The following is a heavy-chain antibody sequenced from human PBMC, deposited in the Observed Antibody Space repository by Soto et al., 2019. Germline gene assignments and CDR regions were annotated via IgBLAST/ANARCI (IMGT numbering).Heavy chain of an antibody. CDR1: GFTFSSYS. J-gene: IGHJ6*02. D-gene: IGHD6-6*01. CDR3: ASPLFIIAARLPYYGMDV. CDR2: ISSSSSYI. Sequence: VQLVESGGGLVQPGGSLRLSCAASGFTFSSYSMNWVRQAPGKGLEWVSSISSSSSYIYYADSVKGRFTISRDNAKNSLYLQMNSLRAEDTAVYYCASPLFIIAARLPYYGMDVWGQGTTVTVSS. V-gene: IGHV3-21*01.